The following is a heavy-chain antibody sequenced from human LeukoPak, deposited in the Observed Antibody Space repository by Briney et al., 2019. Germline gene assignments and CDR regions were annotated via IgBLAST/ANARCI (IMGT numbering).Heavy chain of an antibody. CDR2: INPSGGST. CDR1: GYNFTSYY. V-gene: IGHV1-46*01. D-gene: IGHD2-15*01. CDR3: ARDDCSGGSCDPGNP. Sequence: ASVKVSCKASGYNFTSYYMHWVRQAPGQGLGWMGIINPSGGSTSYAQKFQGRVTMTRDTSTSTAYMELSRLRSEDTAVYYCARDDCSGGSCDPGNPWGRGTLVTVSS. J-gene: IGHJ2*01.